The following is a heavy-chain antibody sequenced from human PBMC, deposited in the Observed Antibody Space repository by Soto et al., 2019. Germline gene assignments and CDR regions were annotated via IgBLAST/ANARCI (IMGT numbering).Heavy chain of an antibody. CDR3: ARDRSPQNYYYYYGMDV. Sequence: ASVKVSCKASGYTFTSYYMHWVRQAPGQGLEWMGIINPSGGSTSYAQKFQGRVTMTRDTSTSTVYMELSSLRSEDTAVYYCARDRSPQNYYYYYGMDVWGQGTTVTVSS. CDR2: INPSGGST. V-gene: IGHV1-46*01. CDR1: GYTFTSYY. J-gene: IGHJ6*02.